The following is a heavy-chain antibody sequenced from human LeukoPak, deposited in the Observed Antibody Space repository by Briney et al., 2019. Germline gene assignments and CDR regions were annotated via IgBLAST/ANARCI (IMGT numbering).Heavy chain of an antibody. CDR3: ARDQSQPYYYDSSGYWNWFDP. CDR2: IIPIFGTA. CDR1: GGTFSSYA. J-gene: IGHJ5*02. V-gene: IGHV1-69*05. Sequence: SVKVSCKASGGTFSSYAISWVRQAPGQGLAWMGGIIPIFGTANYAQKFQGRVTITTDESTSTAYMELSSLRSEDTAVYYCARDQSQPYYYDSSGYWNWFDPWGQGTLVTVSS. D-gene: IGHD3-22*01.